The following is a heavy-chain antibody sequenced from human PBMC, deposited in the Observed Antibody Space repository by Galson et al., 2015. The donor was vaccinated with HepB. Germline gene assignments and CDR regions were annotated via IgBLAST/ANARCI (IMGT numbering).Heavy chain of an antibody. D-gene: IGHD2-21*01. CDR3: VRELWGPDV. CDR1: GFMFSRLC. J-gene: IGHJ6*04. Sequence: SLRLSCAASGFMFSRLCMHWVRQAPGKRLEYVSTISHTGDTMYHADSVKGRFTISRDNSKNTVYLQMSSLRIEDTAVYYCVRELWGPDVWGKGTTVIVSS. CDR2: ISHTGDTM. V-gene: IGHV3-64D*06.